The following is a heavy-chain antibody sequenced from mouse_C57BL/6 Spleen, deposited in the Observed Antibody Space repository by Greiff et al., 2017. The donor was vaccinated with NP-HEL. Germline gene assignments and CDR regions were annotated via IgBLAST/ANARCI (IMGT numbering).Heavy chain of an antibody. V-gene: IGHV1-63*01. J-gene: IGHJ4*01. Sequence: QVQLQQSGAELVRPGTSVKMSCKASGYTFTNYWIGWAKQRPGHGLEWIGDIYPGGGYTTYNEKFKGKATLTADKSSSTAYMQFSSLTSEDSAIYYCATYYGSSNNVLAMDYWGQGTSVTVSS. CDR2: IYPGGGYT. CDR3: ATYYGSSNNVLAMDY. D-gene: IGHD1-1*01. CDR1: GYTFTNYW.